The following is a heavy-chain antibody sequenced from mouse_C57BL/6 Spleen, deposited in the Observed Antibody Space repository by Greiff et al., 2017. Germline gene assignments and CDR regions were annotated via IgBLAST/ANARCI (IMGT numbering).Heavy chain of an antibody. CDR3: AREGYSVYAMDY. D-gene: IGHD2-12*01. Sequence: QVQLQQPGAELVRPGSSVKLSCKASGYTFTSYWMDWVKQRPGQGLEWIGNIYPSDSETPYNHKFKDKDTLTVDKSSSTAYMQLSSLTSEDSAVDYCAREGYSVYAMDYWGQGTSVTVSS. CDR2: IYPSDSET. CDR1: GYTFTSYW. J-gene: IGHJ4*01. V-gene: IGHV1-61*01.